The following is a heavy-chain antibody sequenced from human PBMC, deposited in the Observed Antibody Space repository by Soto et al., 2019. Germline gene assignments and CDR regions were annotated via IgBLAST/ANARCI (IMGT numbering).Heavy chain of an antibody. D-gene: IGHD6-19*01. Sequence: QVQLQQWGAGPLKPSETLSLTCAVYGGSFSGYYWSWIRQPPGKGLEWIGEINHSGSTNYNPSLKSRVTISVDTSKNQFSLKLSSVTAADTAVYYCARATLYSSGWYLYDYWGQGTLVTVSS. CDR2: INHSGST. J-gene: IGHJ4*02. CDR1: GGSFSGYY. CDR3: ARATLYSSGWYLYDY. V-gene: IGHV4-34*01.